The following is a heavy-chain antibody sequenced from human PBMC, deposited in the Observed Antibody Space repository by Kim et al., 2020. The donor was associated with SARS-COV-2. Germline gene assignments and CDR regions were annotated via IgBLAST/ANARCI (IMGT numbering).Heavy chain of an antibody. CDR1: GYTFTSYG. V-gene: IGHV1-18*01. Sequence: ASVKVSCKASGYTFTSYGISWVRQAPGQGLEWMGWISAYNGNTNYAQKLQGRVTMTTDTSTSTAYMELRSLRSDDTAVYYCARFVRGVIINSGSRLDYWGQGTLVTVSS. J-gene: IGHJ4*02. CDR3: ARFVRGVIINSGSRLDY. CDR2: ISAYNGNT. D-gene: IGHD3-10*01.